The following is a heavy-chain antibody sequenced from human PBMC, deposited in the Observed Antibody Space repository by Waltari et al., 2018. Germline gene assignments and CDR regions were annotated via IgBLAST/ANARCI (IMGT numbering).Heavy chain of an antibody. Sequence: QVQLQQWGAGLLKPSETLSLTCAVYGGSFSGYYWSWIRQPPGTGLEWIGEINHRERTNDNPSRKIRVTISVDTSKNQFSRKLSCVTAADTAVYYCAIVVLKSSLYYYYYYMDVWGKGTTVTISS. D-gene: IGHD6-6*01. CDR1: GGSFSGYY. CDR2: INHRERT. J-gene: IGHJ6*03. CDR3: AIVVLKSSLYYYYYYMDV. V-gene: IGHV4-34*01.